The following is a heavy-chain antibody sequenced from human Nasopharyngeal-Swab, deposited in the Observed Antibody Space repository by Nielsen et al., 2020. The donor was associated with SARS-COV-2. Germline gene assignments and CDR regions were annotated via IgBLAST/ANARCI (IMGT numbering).Heavy chain of an antibody. D-gene: IGHD3-10*01. CDR3: ARIGYGSGSYMYYFDY. V-gene: IGHV5-10-1*01. Sequence: GESLKISCKGSGYSFTSYWISWVRQMPGKGLEWMGRIDPSDSYTNYSPSFQGHVTISADKPISTAYLQWSSLKASDTAMYYCARIGYGSGSYMYYFDYWGQGTLVTVSS. CDR1: GYSFTSYW. CDR2: IDPSDSYT. J-gene: IGHJ4*02.